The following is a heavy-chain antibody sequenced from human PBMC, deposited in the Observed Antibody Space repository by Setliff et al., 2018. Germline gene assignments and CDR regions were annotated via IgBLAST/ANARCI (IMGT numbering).Heavy chain of an antibody. CDR3: SRLVRYCTTTTCQRASGAEF. V-gene: IGHV1-18*01. CDR1: GYTFTNYG. Sequence: ASVKVSCKASGYTFTNYGINWVRQAPGQGLEWMGWISAYTGNTNYAQKLQGRVSMTTDTSTSTAYMELRSLTSDDTAVHYCSRLVRYCTTTTCQRASGAEFWGQGTLVTVSS. CDR2: ISAYTGNT. J-gene: IGHJ4*02. D-gene: IGHD2-8*01.